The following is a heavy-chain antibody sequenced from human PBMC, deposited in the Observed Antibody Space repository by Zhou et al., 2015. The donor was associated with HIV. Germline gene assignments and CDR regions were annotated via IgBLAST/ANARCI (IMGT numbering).Heavy chain of an antibody. J-gene: IGHJ6*02. CDR2: INPNSGGT. V-gene: IGHV1-2*04. Sequence: QVQLVQSGAEVKKPGASVKVSCKASGYTFTGYYMHWVRQAPGQGLEWMGWINPNSGGTNYAQKFQGWVTMTRDTSISTAYMELSRLRSDDTAVYYCAREGGAGWLRRMKGGMDVWGQGTTVTVSS. CDR3: AREGGAGWLRRMKGGMDV. D-gene: IGHD5-12*01. CDR1: GYTFTGYY.